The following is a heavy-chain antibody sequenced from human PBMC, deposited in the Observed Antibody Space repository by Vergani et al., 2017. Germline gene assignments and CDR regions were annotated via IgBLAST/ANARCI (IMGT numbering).Heavy chain of an antibody. CDR2: ISGSGGST. D-gene: IGHD6-13*01. CDR3: ARGGLPSMRIAAAGTGWFDP. V-gene: IGHV3-23*04. J-gene: IGHJ5*02. CDR1: GFTFSSYA. Sequence: EVQLVESGGGLVKPGGSLRLSCAASGFTFSSYAMSWVRQAPGKGLEWVSAISGSGGSTYYADSVKGRFTISRDNSKNTLYLQMNSLRAEDTAVYYCARGGLPSMRIAAAGTGWFDPWGQGTLVTVSS.